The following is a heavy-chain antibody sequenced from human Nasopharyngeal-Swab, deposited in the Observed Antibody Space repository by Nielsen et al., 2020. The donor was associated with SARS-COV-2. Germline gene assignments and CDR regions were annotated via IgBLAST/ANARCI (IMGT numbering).Heavy chain of an antibody. D-gene: IGHD4-17*01. CDR2: ISYDGSNK. Sequence: GESLKISCAASGFTFSSYAMHWVRQAPGKGLEWVAVISYDGSNKYYADSVKGRFTISRDNSKNTLYLQMNSLRAEDTAVYYCARDIADPRYGDYVPDYWGQGTLVTVSS. CDR3: ARDIADPRYGDYVPDY. J-gene: IGHJ4*02. CDR1: GFTFSSYA. V-gene: IGHV3-30*04.